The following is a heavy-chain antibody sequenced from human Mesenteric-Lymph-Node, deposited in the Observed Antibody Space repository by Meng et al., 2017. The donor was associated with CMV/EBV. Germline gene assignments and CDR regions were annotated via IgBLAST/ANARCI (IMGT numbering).Heavy chain of an antibody. CDR3: ARSVREYDFWSGYYFDY. CDR2: VKPDGSEE. Sequence: GESLKISCTASGFSFSNYWMNWVRQVPGKGLEWVATVKPDGSEEFYVDSVKGRFTISRDNAKNSLYLQMNSLRAEDTAVYYCARSVREYDFWSGYYFDYWGQGTLVTVSS. J-gene: IGHJ4*02. D-gene: IGHD3-3*01. CDR1: GFSFSNYW. V-gene: IGHV3-7*01.